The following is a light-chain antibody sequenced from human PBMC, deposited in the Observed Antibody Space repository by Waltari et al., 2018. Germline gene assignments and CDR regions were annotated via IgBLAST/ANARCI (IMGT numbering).Light chain of an antibody. CDR3: QQGYNTPYS. CDR1: QGISSW. CDR2: AAS. J-gene: IGKJ2*03. V-gene: IGKV1-12*01. Sequence: DIQMTQSPSSLSASVGDKVTITCRASQGISSWLAWYQQKPGKALKLLIYAASSLQSGVPSRFSGSGSGTDYTLTISSLQPEDFATYYCQQGYNTPYSFGQGTKVEIK.